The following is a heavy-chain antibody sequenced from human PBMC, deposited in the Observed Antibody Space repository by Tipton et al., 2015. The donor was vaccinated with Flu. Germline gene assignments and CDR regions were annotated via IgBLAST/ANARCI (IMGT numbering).Heavy chain of an antibody. CDR3: ARVWSSFVATASLDY. CDR1: GGSISTIGYY. D-gene: IGHD1-1*01. J-gene: IGHJ4*02. V-gene: IGHV4-39*07. CDR2: IRYGGSS. Sequence: TLSLTCTVSGGSISTIGYYWGWIRQPPGKGLEWIGSIRYGGSSYYTPSLKSRVTISLDMSKDQFSLKLASVTAADTAVYYCARVWSSFVATASLDYWGRGTLVTVSS.